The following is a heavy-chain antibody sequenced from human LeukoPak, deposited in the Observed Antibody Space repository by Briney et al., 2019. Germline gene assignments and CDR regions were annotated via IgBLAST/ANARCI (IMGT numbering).Heavy chain of an antibody. CDR2: ISSSGGST. J-gene: IGHJ4*02. V-gene: IGHV3-23*01. D-gene: IGHD1-1*01. CDR3: AKGFWNLDY. CDR1: GFTFSSYA. Sequence: SGGSLRLSCAASGFTFSSYAMSWVRQAPGKGLEWVSAISSSGGSTYYADSVKGRFTISRDNSKDTLYLQMSSLRGEDTAEYYCAKGFWNLDYWGQGTLVTVSS.